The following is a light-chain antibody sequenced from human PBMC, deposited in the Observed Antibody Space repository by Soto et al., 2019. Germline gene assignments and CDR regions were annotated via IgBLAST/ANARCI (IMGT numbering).Light chain of an antibody. CDR2: DAS. CDR1: QSIRSY. J-gene: IGKJ1*01. Sequence: DIQLTQSPSSLSASVGDNVTITCRASQSIRSYLNWVQQKPGKAPKLLIYDASSLQTGVPSRFSGSGSGTDFSLTISSLQPEDFATYYCQQSYSNPPWTFGQGTKVEIK. CDR3: QQSYSNPPWT. V-gene: IGKV1-39*01.